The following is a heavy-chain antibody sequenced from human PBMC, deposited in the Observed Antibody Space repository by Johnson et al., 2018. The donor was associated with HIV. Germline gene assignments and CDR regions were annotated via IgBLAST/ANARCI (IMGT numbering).Heavy chain of an antibody. D-gene: IGHD1-26*01. CDR3: ARAVRVGATTNSAFDV. V-gene: IGHV3-7*03. J-gene: IGHJ3*01. CDR1: GFRFDDYG. Sequence: MQLVESGGGLVHPGRSLRLSCAASGFRFDDYGMTWVRQAPGKGLEWVANIKQDGSEKYYVDSVKGRFTISRDNAKNSLYLQMNSLRDEDTALYYCARAVRVGATTNSAFDVWGQGTMVTVSS. CDR2: IKQDGSEK.